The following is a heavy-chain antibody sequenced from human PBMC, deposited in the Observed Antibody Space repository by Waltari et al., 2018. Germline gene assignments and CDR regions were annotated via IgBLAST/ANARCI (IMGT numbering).Heavy chain of an antibody. D-gene: IGHD3-16*01. CDR3: IRDAFGQNDF. V-gene: IGHV3-74*01. CDR2: MNGDGSVI. Sequence: EVQLVESGGGLVQPGGSLRLSCTGSGFTFSTDWMHWVRKAPGKGLVWVSRMNGDGSVISYADSVGGRFTISRDNAKSTLYLEMNSLRDDDTAMYHCIRDAFGQNDFWGQGTLVTVSS. CDR1: GFTFSTDW. J-gene: IGHJ4*02.